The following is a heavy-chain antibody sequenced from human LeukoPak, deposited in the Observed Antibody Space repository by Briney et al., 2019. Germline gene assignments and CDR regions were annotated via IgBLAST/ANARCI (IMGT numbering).Heavy chain of an antibody. CDR3: ARGPRFYCSGGSCYLDY. J-gene: IGHJ4*02. CDR1: GGSFSGYY. Sequence: PSETLSLTCAVYGGSFSGYYWSWIRQPPGKGLEWIGEINHSGSTNYNPSLKSRVTISVDTSKNQFSLKLSSVTAADTAVYYCARGPRFYCSGGSCYLDYWGQGTLVTVSS. V-gene: IGHV4-34*01. D-gene: IGHD2-15*01. CDR2: INHSGST.